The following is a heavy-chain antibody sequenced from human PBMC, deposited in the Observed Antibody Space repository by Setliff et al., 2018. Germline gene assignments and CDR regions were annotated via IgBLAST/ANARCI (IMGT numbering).Heavy chain of an antibody. Sequence: LRLSCRTSGFTFGDYPMSWVRQAPGKGLEWVAYIRMKVYGGTPEYAASVKGRFSISRDDSKNTLYLQMNSLKTEDTAVYYCTTAGPSRIAVAGTDYWGQGTLVTVSS. D-gene: IGHD6-19*01. V-gene: IGHV3-49*04. CDR1: GFTFGDYP. CDR2: IRMKVYGGTP. J-gene: IGHJ4*02. CDR3: TTAGPSRIAVAGTDY.